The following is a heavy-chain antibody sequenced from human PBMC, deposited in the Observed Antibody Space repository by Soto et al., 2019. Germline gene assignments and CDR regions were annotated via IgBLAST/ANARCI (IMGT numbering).Heavy chain of an antibody. V-gene: IGHV4-30-2*01. J-gene: IGHJ4*02. Sequence: QLQLQESGSGLVKPSQTLSLTCAVSGGSISSGGYSWSWIRQPPGKGLEWIGYIDHSGSTYNNPSLNSRVTISVDRSKNQFALKLSSVNAADTAVYYCARGQVVAAQHWGQGTLFTVSS. D-gene: IGHD2-15*01. CDR1: GGSISSGGYS. CDR3: ARGQVVAAQH. CDR2: IDHSGST.